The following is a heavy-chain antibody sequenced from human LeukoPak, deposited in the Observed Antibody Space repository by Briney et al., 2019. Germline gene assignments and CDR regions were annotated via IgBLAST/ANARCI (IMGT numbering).Heavy chain of an antibody. CDR1: GFTFSSYA. CDR3: ARRSAAKDAFDI. D-gene: IGHD6-25*01. V-gene: IGHV3-23*01. Sequence: GGSLRLSCAATGFTFSSYAMSWVRQAPGKGLEWVSAISGSGGSTYYADSVKGRFTISRDNSKNTLYLQMNSLRAEDTAVYYCARRSAAKDAFDIWGQGTMVTVSS. J-gene: IGHJ3*02. CDR2: ISGSGGST.